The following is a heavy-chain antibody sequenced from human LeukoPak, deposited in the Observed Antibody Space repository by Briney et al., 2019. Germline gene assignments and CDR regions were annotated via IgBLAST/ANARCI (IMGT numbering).Heavy chain of an antibody. CDR3: TTDDYGDYLFDY. D-gene: IGHD4-17*01. Sequence: GGSLRLSCAASGFTFSNAWMSWVRQAPGKGLEWVGRIKSKTDGGTTDYAAPVKGRFTISRDDSKNTLYLRMNSLKTEDTAVYYCTTDDYGDYLFDYWGQGTLVTVSS. J-gene: IGHJ4*02. CDR2: IKSKTDGGTT. CDR1: GFTFSNAW. V-gene: IGHV3-15*01.